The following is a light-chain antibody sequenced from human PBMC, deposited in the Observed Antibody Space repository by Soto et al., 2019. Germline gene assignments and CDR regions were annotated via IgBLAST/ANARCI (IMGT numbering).Light chain of an antibody. J-gene: IGKJ3*01. V-gene: IGKV3-20*01. CDR2: GAS. CDR3: QQYGSSLFT. Sequence: EIVLTQSPGTQSLSPGERATLSCRASQSISSTYLAWYQQKPGQAPRLLIYGASSRATGIPDRFSGSGSGTDFTLTISRLEPEDFAVYYCQQYGSSLFTFGPGTKVDI. CDR1: QSISSTY.